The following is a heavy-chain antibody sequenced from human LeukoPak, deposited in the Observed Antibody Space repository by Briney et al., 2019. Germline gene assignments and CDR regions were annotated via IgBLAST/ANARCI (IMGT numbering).Heavy chain of an antibody. J-gene: IGHJ4*02. CDR3: AKAPVTSCRGAFCYPFDY. D-gene: IGHD2-15*01. CDR1: GFTFSSYV. V-gene: IGHV3-30*04. Sequence: PGGSLRLSCAASGFTFSSYVMHWVRQAPGKGLEWVAIISYDGSNEYYADSVKGRFTISRDNSKNTLYLQMNSLRAADAAVYYCAKAPVTSCRGAFCYPFDYWGQGTLATVSS. CDR2: ISYDGSNE.